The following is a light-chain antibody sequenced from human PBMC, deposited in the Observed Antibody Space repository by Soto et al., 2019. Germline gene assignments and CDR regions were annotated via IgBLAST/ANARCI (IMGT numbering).Light chain of an antibody. CDR1: SSNIGSNT. CDR3: AAWDDSLSGYV. CDR2: SNN. Sequence: QLVLTQPPSASGTPGHTVTISCSGSSSNIGSNTVNWYQQLPGTAPKLLIYSNNQRPSGVPDRFSGSKSGTSASLAISGLQSEDEADYYCAAWDDSLSGYVFGTGTKVTVL. J-gene: IGLJ1*01. V-gene: IGLV1-44*01.